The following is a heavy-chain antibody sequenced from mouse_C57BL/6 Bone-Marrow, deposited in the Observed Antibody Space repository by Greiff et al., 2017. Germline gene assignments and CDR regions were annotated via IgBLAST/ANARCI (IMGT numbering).Heavy chain of an antibody. J-gene: IGHJ1*03. Sequence: VQLQQSGAELVRPGPSVKMSCKASGYTFTNYWIGWAKQRPGHGLEWIGDIYPGGGYTNYNEKFKGKATLTADKSSSTAYMQFSSLTSEDSAIYYCARYYYGQRYFDVWGTGTTVTVSS. D-gene: IGHD1-2*01. CDR3: ARYYYGQRYFDV. CDR1: GYTFTNYW. V-gene: IGHV1-63*01. CDR2: IYPGGGYT.